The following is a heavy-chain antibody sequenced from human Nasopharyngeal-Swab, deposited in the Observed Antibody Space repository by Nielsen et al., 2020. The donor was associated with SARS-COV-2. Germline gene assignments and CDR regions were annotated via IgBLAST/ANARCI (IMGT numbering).Heavy chain of an antibody. Sequence: GESLKISCAASGFRFGTYWMHWVRQAPGEGLMLVSQINDDGSSTNYADSVKGRFTISRDNTKNTLYLQMHSLRAEDTAVYFCTRNLRYFDWFDYWGQGTLVTVSS. CDR3: TRNLRYFDWFDY. V-gene: IGHV3-74*01. CDR2: INDDGSST. J-gene: IGHJ5*01. CDR1: GFRFGTYW. D-gene: IGHD4-17*01.